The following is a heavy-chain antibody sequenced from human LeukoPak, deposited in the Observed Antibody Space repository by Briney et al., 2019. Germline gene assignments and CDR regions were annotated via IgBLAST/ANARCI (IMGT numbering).Heavy chain of an antibody. J-gene: IGHJ6*03. Sequence: GGSLRLSCAASGFTFSTYAMHWVRQAPGKGLEWVTIISYDGSEKYYADSVKGRFTISRDNSKNTLYLQMNSLRAEDTAVYYCARVAHYGSGSYFNYYYYMDVWGKGTTVTISS. CDR3: ARVAHYGSGSYFNYYYYMDV. CDR1: GFTFSTYA. D-gene: IGHD3-10*01. V-gene: IGHV3-30*03. CDR2: ISYDGSEK.